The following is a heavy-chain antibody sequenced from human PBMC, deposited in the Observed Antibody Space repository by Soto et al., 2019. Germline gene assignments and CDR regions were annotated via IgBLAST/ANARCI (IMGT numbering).Heavy chain of an antibody. V-gene: IGHV4-39*01. Sequence: QLQLQESGPGLVKPSETLSLTCTVSGGSISSSSYYWGWIRQPPGKGLEWIGSIYYSGSTYYNPSLKSRVTISVETSKNQFSLKLSSVTAADTAVYYCARHRRQGYCSGGSCSSGFDYWGQGTLVTVSS. CDR1: GGSISSSSYY. CDR3: ARHRRQGYCSGGSCSSGFDY. D-gene: IGHD2-15*01. CDR2: IYYSGST. J-gene: IGHJ4*02.